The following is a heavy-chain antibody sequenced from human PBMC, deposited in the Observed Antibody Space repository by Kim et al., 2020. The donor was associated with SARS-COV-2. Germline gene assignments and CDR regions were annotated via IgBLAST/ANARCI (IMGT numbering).Heavy chain of an antibody. V-gene: IGHV4-59*08. D-gene: IGHD5-12*01. CDR3: ARHYGYDFFDY. J-gene: IGHJ4*02. CDR1: GGSISSYY. CDR2: IYYSGST. Sequence: SETLSLTCTVSGGSISSYYWSRIRQPPGKGLEWIGYIYYSGSTNYNPSLKSRVTISVDTSKNQFSLKLSSVTAADTAVYYCARHYGYDFFDYWGQGTLVTVSS.